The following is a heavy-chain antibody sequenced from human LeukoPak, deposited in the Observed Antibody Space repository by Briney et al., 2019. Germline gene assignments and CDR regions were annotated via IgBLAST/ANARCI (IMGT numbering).Heavy chain of an antibody. CDR3: AREETYDSSGYYFPT. CDR1: GDSISNYY. D-gene: IGHD3-22*01. V-gene: IGHV4-4*09. CDR2: IYTSGST. J-gene: IGHJ5*02. Sequence: SETLSLTCTVSGDSISNYYWSWIRQPPGKGLEWIGYIYTSGSTNYNPSLKSRVTISVDTSKNQFSLKLSSVIAADTAVYYCAREETYDSSGYYFPTWGQGTLVTVSS.